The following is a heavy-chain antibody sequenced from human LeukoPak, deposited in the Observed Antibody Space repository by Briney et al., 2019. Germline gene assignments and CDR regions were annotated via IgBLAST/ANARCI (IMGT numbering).Heavy chain of an antibody. Sequence: ASVKVSCKVSGYTLTELSMHWVRQAPGKGLEWMGGFDPEDGETIYAQKFQGRVTMTEDTSTDTAYMELSSLRSEDTAVYYCATGFSLRFLEWFDPWALDYWGRGTLVTVSS. D-gene: IGHD3-3*01. CDR3: ATGFSLRFLEWFDPWALDY. CDR2: FDPEDGET. J-gene: IGHJ4*02. CDR1: GYTLTELS. V-gene: IGHV1-24*01.